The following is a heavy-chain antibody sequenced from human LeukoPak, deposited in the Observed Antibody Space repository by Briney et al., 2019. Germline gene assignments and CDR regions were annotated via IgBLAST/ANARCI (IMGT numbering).Heavy chain of an antibody. J-gene: IGHJ4*02. CDR1: GGSISSYY. D-gene: IGHD3-22*01. Sequence: SETLSLTCTVSGGSISSYYWSWIRQPPGKGLEWLGYIYYSGSTNYNPSLKSRVTISVDTSKNQFSLKLSSVTAADTAVYYCARLGSSYYDSSGYHDYWGQGTLVTVSS. V-gene: IGHV4-59*08. CDR2: IYYSGST. CDR3: ARLGSSYYDSSGYHDY.